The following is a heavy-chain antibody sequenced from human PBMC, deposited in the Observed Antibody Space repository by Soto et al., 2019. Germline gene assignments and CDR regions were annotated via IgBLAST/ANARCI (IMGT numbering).Heavy chain of an antibody. V-gene: IGHV1-18*01. CDR1: GYTFTRYG. CDR3: ARDSGPLKLNGDMYV. CDR2: ISAYNGNT. J-gene: IGHJ6*02. Sequence: ASVKVSCKASGYTFTRYGISWVRQAPGQGLEWMGWISAYNGNTNYAQKLQGRVTMTTDTSTSTAYMELRSLRSDDTAVYYCARDSGPLKLNGDMYVWGQETTVTVSS. D-gene: IGHD3-10*01.